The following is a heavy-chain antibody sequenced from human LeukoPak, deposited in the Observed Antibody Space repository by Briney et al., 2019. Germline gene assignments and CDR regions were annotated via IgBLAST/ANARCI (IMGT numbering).Heavy chain of an antibody. J-gene: IGHJ5*02. CDR1: GFTFSSYA. CDR3: AKDRKWELIRRQGWFDP. D-gene: IGHD1-26*01. Sequence: GALRLSCAASGFTFSSYAMSWVRQAPGKGLEWVSAISGSGGSTYYADSVKGRFTISRDNSKNTLYLQMNSLRAEDTAVYYCAKDRKWELIRRQGWFDPWGQGTLVTVSS. V-gene: IGHV3-23*01. CDR2: ISGSGGST.